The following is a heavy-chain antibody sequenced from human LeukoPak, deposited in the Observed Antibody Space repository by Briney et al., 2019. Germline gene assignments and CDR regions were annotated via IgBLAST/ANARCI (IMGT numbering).Heavy chain of an antibody. Sequence: GGSLRLSCAASGFSFISYGMHWVRQAPGKGLEWVGVISDDGRRKDYADSVKGRFTISRDNSKDTLYLQMNSLRDEDTAVYYCAKLPSDYGDYVSYFDYWGERTLVTVSS. D-gene: IGHD4-17*01. CDR2: ISDDGRRK. CDR1: GFSFISYG. V-gene: IGHV3-30*18. J-gene: IGHJ4*02. CDR3: AKLPSDYGDYVSYFDY.